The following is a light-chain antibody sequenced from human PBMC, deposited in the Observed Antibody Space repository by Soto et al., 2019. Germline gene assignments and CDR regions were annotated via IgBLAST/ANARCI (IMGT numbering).Light chain of an antibody. V-gene: IGKV3-20*01. J-gene: IGKJ3*01. CDR1: QRVSSSY. Sequence: EIVLTQSPGTLSLSPGERATLSCRASQRVSSSYLAWYQQKVGQAPRLLIYGASSRATGIPDRFSGSGSGTDFTLTISRLEPEDFAVYYWQQYGTSLFTFGPGTKVDIK. CDR3: QQYGTSLFT. CDR2: GAS.